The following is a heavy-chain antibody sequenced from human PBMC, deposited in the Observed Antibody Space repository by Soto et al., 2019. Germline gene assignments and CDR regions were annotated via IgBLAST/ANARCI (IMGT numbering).Heavy chain of an antibody. J-gene: IGHJ6*02. V-gene: IGHV1-8*01. D-gene: IGHD1-26*01. Sequence: QVQLVQSGAEVKKPGASVKVSCKASGYTFTSYDINWVRQATGQGLEWMGWMNPNSGNTGYAQKFQGSVTMTRNTSLRTAYRELSSQRSEATAVYYCARGGVGATRWKGMDVWGQGTTVTVSS. CDR2: MNPNSGNT. CDR1: GYTFTSYD. CDR3: ARGGVGATRWKGMDV.